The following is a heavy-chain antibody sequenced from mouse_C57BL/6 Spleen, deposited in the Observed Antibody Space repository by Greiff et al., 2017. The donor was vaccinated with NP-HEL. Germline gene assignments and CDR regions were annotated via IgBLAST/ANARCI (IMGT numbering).Heavy chain of an antibody. CDR1: GYSITSGYY. CDR2: ISYDGSN. J-gene: IGHJ2*01. V-gene: IGHV3-6*01. Sequence: EVKLQESGPGLVKPSQSLSLTCSVTGYSITSGYYWNWLRQFPGNQLEWMGYISYDGSNNYNPSLKNRITITRDTSKNQFFLKLNSVTTEDTATYYCARVYYVNYVCYFDYWGQGTTLTVSS. CDR3: ARVYYVNYVCYFDY. D-gene: IGHD2-1*01.